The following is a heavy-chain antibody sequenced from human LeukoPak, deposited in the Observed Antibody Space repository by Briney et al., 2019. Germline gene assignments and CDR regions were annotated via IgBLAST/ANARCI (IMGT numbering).Heavy chain of an antibody. CDR3: ARISSGGWTFLLGY. V-gene: IGHV1-2*02. Sequence: WASVKVSCKASGYTFTGYYMHWVRQAPGQGLEWMGWINPNSGGTNYAQKFQGRVTMTRDTSISTAYMELSRLRSDDTAVYYCARISSGGWTFLLGYWGQGTLVTVSS. CDR1: GYTFTGYY. CDR2: INPNSGGT. J-gene: IGHJ4*02. D-gene: IGHD6-19*01.